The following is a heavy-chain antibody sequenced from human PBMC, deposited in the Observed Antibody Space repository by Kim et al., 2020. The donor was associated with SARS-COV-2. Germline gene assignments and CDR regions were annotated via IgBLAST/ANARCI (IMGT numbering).Heavy chain of an antibody. D-gene: IGHD6-13*01. J-gene: IGHJ5*02. Sequence: NPSLKSRVTISVDTSKNQFSLKLSSVTAADTAVYYCARVRAAAASAGFDPWGQGTLVTVSS. V-gene: IGHV4-59*01. CDR3: ARVRAAAASAGFDP.